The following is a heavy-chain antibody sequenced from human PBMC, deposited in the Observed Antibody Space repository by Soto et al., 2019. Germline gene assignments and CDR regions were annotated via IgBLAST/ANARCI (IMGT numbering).Heavy chain of an antibody. CDR2: INSDGSST. J-gene: IGHJ4*02. Sequence: SLKISCAASGFTFSSYWMHWVRQAPGKGLVWVSRINSDGSSTSYADSVKGRFTISRDNAKNTLYLQMNSLRAEDTAVYYCARGYSRSWYIGYWGRGTLVTVSS. CDR3: ARGYSRSWYIGY. V-gene: IGHV3-74*01. D-gene: IGHD6-13*01. CDR1: GFTFSSYW.